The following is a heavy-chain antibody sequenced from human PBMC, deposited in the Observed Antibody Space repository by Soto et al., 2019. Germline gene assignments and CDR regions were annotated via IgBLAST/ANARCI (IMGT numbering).Heavy chain of an antibody. V-gene: IGHV4-59*01. CDR2: IYYRGST. Sequence: SETLSLTCTVSGGSISSYYWSWIRQPPGKGLEWIGYIYYRGSTNYNPSLKSRVTISVDTCENQFSLKLSSVTAADTAVYYCARGRYWFDPWGQGTLVTVSS. D-gene: IGHD3-16*02. CDR1: GGSISSYY. CDR3: ARGRYWFDP. J-gene: IGHJ5*02.